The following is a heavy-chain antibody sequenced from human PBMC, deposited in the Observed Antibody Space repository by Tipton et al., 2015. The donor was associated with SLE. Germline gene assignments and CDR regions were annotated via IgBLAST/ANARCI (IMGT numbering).Heavy chain of an antibody. CDR1: DGSIRSTNYY. D-gene: IGHD5-12*01. CDR2: IFYTGST. Sequence: TLSLTCTVSDGSIRSTNYYWGWIRQPPGKGLEWIGSIFYTGSTYYNPSLKSRVSFSIDTSKSQFSLRLSSVTAADTAMYYCARVVVATTKPLHFDYWGQGTLVTVSS. J-gene: IGHJ4*02. V-gene: IGHV4-39*07. CDR3: ARVVVATTKPLHFDY.